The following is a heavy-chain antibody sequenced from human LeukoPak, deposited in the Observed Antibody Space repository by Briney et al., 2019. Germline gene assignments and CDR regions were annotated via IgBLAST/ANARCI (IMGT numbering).Heavy chain of an antibody. CDR1: GFTFSSYG. J-gene: IGHJ4*02. CDR3: ARDTDGGSAIDY. D-gene: IGHD1-26*01. V-gene: IGHV3-33*01. CDR2: IWYDGSNK. Sequence: GGSLRLFCAASGFTFSSYGMHWVRQAPGKGLEWVAVIWYDGSNKYYADSVKGRFTISRDNSKNTLYLQMNSLRAEDTAVYYCARDTDGGSAIDYWGQGALVTVSS.